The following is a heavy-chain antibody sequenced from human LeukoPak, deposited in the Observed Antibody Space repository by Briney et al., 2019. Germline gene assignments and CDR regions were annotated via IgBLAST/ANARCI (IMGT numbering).Heavy chain of an antibody. J-gene: IGHJ3*02. D-gene: IGHD3-22*01. Sequence: SETLSLTCTVSGGSISSYYWSWIRQPPGKGLEWIGYIYYSGSTNYNPSLKSRVTISVDTSKNQFSLKLSSVTAADTAVYYCARVVDSSGSDAFDIWGQGTMVTVSS. CDR3: ARVVDSSGSDAFDI. CDR1: GGSISSYY. CDR2: IYYSGST. V-gene: IGHV4-59*01.